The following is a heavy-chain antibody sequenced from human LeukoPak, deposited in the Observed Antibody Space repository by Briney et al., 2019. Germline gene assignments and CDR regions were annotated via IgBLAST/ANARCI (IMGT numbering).Heavy chain of an antibody. V-gene: IGHV3-23*01. CDR1: EFTFNSYA. CDR3: ARDTYSGYDWAFDV. J-gene: IGHJ3*01. D-gene: IGHD5-12*01. Sequence: GGSLRLSCAASEFTFNSYAMSWVRQAPGKGLEWVSAISSSGGSTYYADSVKGRFTISRDNSKNTLYLQMNSLRAEDTAVYYCARDTYSGYDWAFDVWGQGTMVTVSS. CDR2: ISSSGGST.